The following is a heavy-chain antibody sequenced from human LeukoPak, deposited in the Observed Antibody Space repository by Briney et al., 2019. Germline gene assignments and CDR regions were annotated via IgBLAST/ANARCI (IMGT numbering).Heavy chain of an antibody. CDR2: INPNSGGT. D-gene: IGHD4-17*01. V-gene: IGHV1-2*02. CDR3: ARDPTGPYYYYYYMDV. Sequence: GASVKVSCKASGYTFTGYYMHWVRQAPGQGLEWMGWINPNSGGTNYAQKFQGRVTMTRDTSISTAYMELSRLRSDDTAVYYCARDPTGPYYYYYYMDVWGKGTTVTVS. J-gene: IGHJ6*03. CDR1: GYTFTGYY.